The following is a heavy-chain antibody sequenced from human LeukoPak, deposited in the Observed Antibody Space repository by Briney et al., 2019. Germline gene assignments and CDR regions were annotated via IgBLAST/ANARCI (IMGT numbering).Heavy chain of an antibody. CDR1: GGSFRGYY. Sequence: SETPSLTCSVYGGSFRGYYWSWIRQSPEKGLEWIGQIYHTGSTNYDPSLASRVTISLDISKSQFSLKLTSVTAADTAVYYCARDDFGVALGGVWSIGTTVTVSS. V-gene: IGHV4-34*01. CDR3: ARDDFGVALGGV. CDR2: IYHTGST. D-gene: IGHD3-3*01. J-gene: IGHJ6*04.